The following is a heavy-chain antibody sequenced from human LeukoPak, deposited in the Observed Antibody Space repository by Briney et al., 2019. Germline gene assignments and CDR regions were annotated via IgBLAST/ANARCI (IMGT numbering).Heavy chain of an antibody. CDR2: ISSTSSTI. D-gene: IGHD3-22*01. CDR3: ARLTPYYYDSSF. V-gene: IGHV3-48*01. J-gene: IGHJ4*02. Sequence: AGGSLRLSCAASGFTFSSYSMNWVRQAPGKGLEWISYISSTSSTIYYADSVKGRFTISRDNAKNSLYLQMNSLRGEDTAVYYCARLTPYYYDSSFWGQGTLVTVSS. CDR1: GFTFSSYS.